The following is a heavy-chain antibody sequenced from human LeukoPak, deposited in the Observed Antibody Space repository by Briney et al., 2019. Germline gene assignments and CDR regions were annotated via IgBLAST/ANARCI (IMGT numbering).Heavy chain of an antibody. V-gene: IGHV3-23*01. CDR1: GFTFSSYA. D-gene: IGHD3-10*01. J-gene: IGHJ5*02. CDR2: ISGSGGST. CDR3: AKDDKDGAGSYYNNWFDP. Sequence: GGSLRLSCAASGFTFSSYAMSWVRQAPGKGLEWVSAISGSGGSTYYAASVKGRFTISRDNSKNTLYLQMNSLRAEVTAVYSCAKDDKDGAGSYYNNWFDPWGQGTLVTVSS.